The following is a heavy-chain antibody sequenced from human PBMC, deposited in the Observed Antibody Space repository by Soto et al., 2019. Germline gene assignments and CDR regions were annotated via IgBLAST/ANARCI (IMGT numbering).Heavy chain of an antibody. CDR2: INHRGVT. D-gene: IGHD6-13*01. V-gene: IGHV4-34*01. CDR3: ARENHPWAAIPVRKLKPPRWFDP. J-gene: IGHJ5*02. Sequence: PSETLSLTCAVYGGSLSVYSWSWIRQPPGKGLEWIGDINHRGVTHYNPSAESRVSMSVDSSKNQFSLKLNSVTAADTPVYYCARENHPWAAIPVRKLKPPRWFDPWGQGTLVTVSS. CDR1: GGSLSVYS.